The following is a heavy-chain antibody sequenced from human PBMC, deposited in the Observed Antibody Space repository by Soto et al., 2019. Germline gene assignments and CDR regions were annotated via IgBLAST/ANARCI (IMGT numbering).Heavy chain of an antibody. J-gene: IGHJ5*02. V-gene: IGHV4-30-2*01. CDR2: IYHSGST. CDR1: GGSISSGGYS. Sequence: SETLSLTSGFSGGSISSGGYSWSWIRQPPGKGLEWIGYIYHSGSTYYNPSLKSRVTISVDRSKNQFSLKLSSVTAADTAVYYCARGGYVGANWFDPWGQGTLVTVSS. D-gene: IGHD5-12*01. CDR3: ARGGYVGANWFDP.